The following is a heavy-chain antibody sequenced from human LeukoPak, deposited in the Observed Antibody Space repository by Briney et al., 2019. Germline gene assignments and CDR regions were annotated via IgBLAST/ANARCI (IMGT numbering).Heavy chain of an antibody. D-gene: IGHD3-22*01. CDR1: GFAFSSFG. Sequence: GGSLRLSCAASGFAFSSFGMNWVRQAPGKGLQWVSYISSSSSTIYYADSVKGRFTISRDNAKISLYLQMNSLRDEDTAVYYCARSPGLYDSNGYRQKNFDYWGQGTLVTVSS. J-gene: IGHJ4*02. V-gene: IGHV3-48*02. CDR2: ISSSSSTI. CDR3: ARSPGLYDSNGYRQKNFDY.